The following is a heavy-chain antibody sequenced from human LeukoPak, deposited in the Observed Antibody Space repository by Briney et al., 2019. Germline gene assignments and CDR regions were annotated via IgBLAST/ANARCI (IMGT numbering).Heavy chain of an antibody. J-gene: IGHJ4*02. CDR2: IKNKANSYGT. Sequence: GGSLRLSCAASGFTFSDHYMDWVRLAPGKGLEWVGRIKNKANSYGTEYAASVKGRFTISRDDSKNSLYLQMNSLRSEDTALYYCTRVRLGAATRYFDYWGQGTLVTVSS. CDR3: TRVRLGAATRYFDY. D-gene: IGHD1-26*01. V-gene: IGHV3-72*01. CDR1: GFTFSDHY.